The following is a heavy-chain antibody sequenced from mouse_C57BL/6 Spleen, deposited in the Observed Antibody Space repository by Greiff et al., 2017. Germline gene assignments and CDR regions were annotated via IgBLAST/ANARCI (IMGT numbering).Heavy chain of an antibody. CDR3: ARFKVNYDSYYAMDY. Sequence: QVQLQQPGAELVKPGASVKLSCKASGYTFTSYWMHWVQQRPGQGLEWIGMIHPNSGSTNYNEKFKSKATLTVDKSSSTAYMQLSSLTSEDSAVYYCARFKVNYDSYYAMDYWGQGTSVTVSS. CDR1: GYTFTSYW. D-gene: IGHD1-1*01. V-gene: IGHV1-64*01. J-gene: IGHJ4*01. CDR2: IHPNSGST.